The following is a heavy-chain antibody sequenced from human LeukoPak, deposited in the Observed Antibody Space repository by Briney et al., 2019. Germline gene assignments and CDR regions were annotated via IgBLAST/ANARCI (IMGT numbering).Heavy chain of an antibody. Sequence: GGSLRLSCAASGFTFSSYWMSWVRQAPGKGLEWVANIKQDGSEKYYVDSVKGRFTISRDNAKNSLYLQMNSLRAEDTAVYYCARDFWSGGRPGMDVWGQGTTVTVSS. CDR2: IKQDGSEK. J-gene: IGHJ6*02. CDR1: GFTFSSYW. CDR3: ARDFWSGGRPGMDV. V-gene: IGHV3-7*01. D-gene: IGHD3-3*01.